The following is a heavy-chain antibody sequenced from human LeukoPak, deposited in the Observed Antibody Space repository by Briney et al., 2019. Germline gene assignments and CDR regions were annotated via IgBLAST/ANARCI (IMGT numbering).Heavy chain of an antibody. CDR3: VRVNWLHYSGMDV. V-gene: IGHV3-13*01. CDR1: GFAFSNYD. D-gene: IGHD5-12*01. J-gene: IGHJ6*02. CDR2: IGTTGDT. Sequence: GGSLRLSCAASGFAFSNYDFHWVRQVTGKGLEWVSGIGTTGDTYYPGSVKGRFTISRENAKNSFYLQMSSLRAGDTAVYYCVRVNWLHYSGMDVWGQGTTVTVSS.